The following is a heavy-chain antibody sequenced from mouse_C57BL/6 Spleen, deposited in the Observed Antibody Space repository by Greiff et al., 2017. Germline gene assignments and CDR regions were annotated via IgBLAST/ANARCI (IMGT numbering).Heavy chain of an antibody. J-gene: IGHJ3*01. CDR1: GFTFSDYG. D-gene: IGHD1-1*01. CDR3: ARPYYGSSYGAWFAY. Sequence: EVKLVESGGGLVKPGGSLKLSCAASGFTFSDYGMHWVRQAPEKGLEWVAYISSGSSTIYYADTVKGRFTISRDNAKNTLFLQMTSLRSEDTAMYYCARPYYGSSYGAWFAYWGQGTLVTVSA. V-gene: IGHV5-17*01. CDR2: ISSGSSTI.